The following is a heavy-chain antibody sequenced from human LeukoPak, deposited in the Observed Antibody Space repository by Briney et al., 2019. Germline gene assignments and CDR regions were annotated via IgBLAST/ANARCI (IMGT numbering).Heavy chain of an antibody. CDR2: IYYSGST. J-gene: IGHJ6*03. CDR3: ARGGRLVAYYYYYYMDV. Sequence: SETLSLTCTVSGGSTSSYYWSWIRQPPGKGLEWIGYIYYSGSTNYNPSLKSRVTISVDTSKNQFSLKLSSVTAADTAVYYCARGGRLVAYYYYYYMDVWGKGTTVTISS. CDR1: GGSTSSYY. V-gene: IGHV4-59*12. D-gene: IGHD6-19*01.